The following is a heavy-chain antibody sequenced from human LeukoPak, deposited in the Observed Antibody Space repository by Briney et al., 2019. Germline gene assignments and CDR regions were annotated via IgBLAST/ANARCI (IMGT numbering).Heavy chain of an antibody. CDR2: IYPGDSDI. D-gene: IGHD1-26*01. CDR3: ARPGGRYASWVDP. Sequence: GESLKISCKGSGYIFSSYWIALVRQMPGKGLEWMGIIYPGDSDIRYSPSFQGQVTFSVDKSISTAYLQWGSLKASDTALYYCARPGGRYASWVDPWGQGTLVTVSS. V-gene: IGHV5-51*01. J-gene: IGHJ5*02. CDR1: GYIFSSYW.